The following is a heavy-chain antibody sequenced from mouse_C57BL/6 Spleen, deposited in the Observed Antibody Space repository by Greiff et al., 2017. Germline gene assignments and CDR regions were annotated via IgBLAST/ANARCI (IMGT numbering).Heavy chain of an antibody. CDR3: ARASSTHFDY. J-gene: IGHJ2*01. V-gene: IGHV5-16*01. CDR1: GFTFSDYY. Sequence: EVQWVESEGGLVQPGSSMKLSCTASGFTFSDYYMAWVRQVPEKGLEWVANINYDGSSTYYLDSLKSRFIISRDNAKNILYLQMSSLKSEDTATYYCARASSTHFDYWGQGTTLTVSS. D-gene: IGHD2-1*01. CDR2: INYDGSST.